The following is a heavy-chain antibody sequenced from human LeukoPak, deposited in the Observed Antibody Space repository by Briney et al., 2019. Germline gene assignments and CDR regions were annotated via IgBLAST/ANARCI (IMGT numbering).Heavy chain of an antibody. Sequence: GSLRLSCAASGFTFSSYSMNWVRQAPGKGLEWVSYISSSSSTIYYADSVKGRFTISRDNAKNSLYLQMNSLRAEDTAVYYCARDSSMGYYYYMDVWGKGTTATASS. J-gene: IGHJ6*03. CDR3: ARDSSMGYYYYMDV. CDR2: ISSSSSTI. V-gene: IGHV3-48*04. CDR1: GFTFSSYS. D-gene: IGHD3-16*01.